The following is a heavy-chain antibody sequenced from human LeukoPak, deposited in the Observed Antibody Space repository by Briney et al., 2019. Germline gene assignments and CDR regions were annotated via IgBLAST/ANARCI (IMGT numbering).Heavy chain of an antibody. V-gene: IGHV3-48*02. Sequence: GGSLRLSCAASGFTFSSYSMNWVRQAPGKGLEWVSYISSSSSTIYYADSVKGRFTISRDNAKNSLYLQMNSLKHEDTALYYCTKGPCSAGSCYFDSWGQGTLVIVSS. J-gene: IGHJ4*02. CDR3: TKGPCSAGSCYFDS. CDR2: ISSSSSTI. CDR1: GFTFSSYS. D-gene: IGHD2-15*01.